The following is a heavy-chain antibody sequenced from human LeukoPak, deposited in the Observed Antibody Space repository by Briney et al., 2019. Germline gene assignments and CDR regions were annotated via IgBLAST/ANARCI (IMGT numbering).Heavy chain of an antibody. V-gene: IGHV4-34*01. CDR1: GGSFSGYY. D-gene: IGHD4-17*01. CDR2: INHSGST. J-gene: IGHJ4*02. CDR3: ARGPGDHLY. Sequence: SETLSLTCAVYGGSFSGYYWSWIRQPPGKGLEWIGEINHSGSTNYNPSLKSRVTISVDTSKNQFSLKLSSVTAADTAVYYCARGPGDHLYWGQGTLVTVSS.